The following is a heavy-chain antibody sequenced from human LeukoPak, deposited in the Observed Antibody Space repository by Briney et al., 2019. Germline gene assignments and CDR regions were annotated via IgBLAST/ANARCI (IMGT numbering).Heavy chain of an antibody. Sequence: GGSLRLSCAASGFTFSGYSMNWIRQAPGKGLEWVSYISLSSSTIYYADSVKGRFTISRVNAKNSLYLQMNSLRAEDTAVYYCARDITIFGVIINFDYWGQGTLVTVSS. CDR3: ARDITIFGVIINFDY. D-gene: IGHD3-3*01. J-gene: IGHJ4*02. CDR1: GFTFSGYS. CDR2: ISLSSSTI. V-gene: IGHV3-48*01.